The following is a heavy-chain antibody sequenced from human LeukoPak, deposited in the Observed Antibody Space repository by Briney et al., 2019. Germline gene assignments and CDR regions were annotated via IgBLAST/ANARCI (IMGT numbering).Heavy chain of an antibody. J-gene: IGHJ6*03. D-gene: IGHD5-12*01. Sequence: SETLSLTCTVSGYSISSGYYWGWIRQPPGKGLEWIGSIHHSGSTNYNPSLKSRVTMSVDTSKNQFSLKLSSVTAADTAVYYCARDRSGYDSTVTIYYYYYYMDVRGKGTTVTVSS. CDR2: IHHSGST. CDR1: GYSISSGYY. V-gene: IGHV4-38-2*02. CDR3: ARDRSGYDSTVTIYYYYYYMDV.